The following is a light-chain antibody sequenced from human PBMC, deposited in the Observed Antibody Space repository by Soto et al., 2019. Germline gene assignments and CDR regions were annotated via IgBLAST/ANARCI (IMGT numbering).Light chain of an antibody. CDR1: YSNIGNND. CDR2: DNY. J-gene: IGLJ2*01. V-gene: IGLV1-51*01. CDR3: GTWDSSLRGV. Sequence: QSVLTQPPSVSATPGQNVTISCSGSYSNIGNNDVSWYQQFPGTVPKLLIYDNYKRPSGIPDRFSGSKSGTSATLGISGLQTWDEADYYCGTWDSSLRGVFGGGTKLTVL.